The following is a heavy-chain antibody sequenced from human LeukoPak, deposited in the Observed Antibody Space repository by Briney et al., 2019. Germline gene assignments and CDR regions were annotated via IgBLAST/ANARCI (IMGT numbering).Heavy chain of an antibody. CDR3: ARDYIVVVPAAIQLDY. Sequence: PSETLSLTCTVSGGSISSYYWSWIRQPSGKGLEWIGYIYTSGSTNYNPSLKSRVTISVDTSKNQFSLKLSSVTAADTAVYYCARDYIVVVPAAIQLDYWGQGTLVTVSS. D-gene: IGHD2-2*02. CDR1: GGSISSYY. V-gene: IGHV4-4*09. CDR2: IYTSGST. J-gene: IGHJ4*02.